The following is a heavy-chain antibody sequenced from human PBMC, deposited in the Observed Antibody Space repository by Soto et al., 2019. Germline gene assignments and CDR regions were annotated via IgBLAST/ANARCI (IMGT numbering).Heavy chain of an antibody. J-gene: IGHJ6*02. D-gene: IGHD6-13*01. CDR1: GYSCNSYG. CDR3: ARTSAAGKYYYGMDV. Sequence: GESLKISGKGSGYSCNSYGIGWVRQMPGKGLEWMGIIYPSDSDTRYSPSFQGQVTISADKSISTAYLQWSSLKASDTAMYYCARTSAAGKYYYGMDVWGQGTTVTVSS. CDR2: IYPSDSDT. V-gene: IGHV5-51*01.